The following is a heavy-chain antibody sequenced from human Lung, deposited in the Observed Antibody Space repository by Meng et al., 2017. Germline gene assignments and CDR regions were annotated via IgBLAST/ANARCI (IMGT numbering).Heavy chain of an antibody. J-gene: IGHJ4*02. Sequence: EVQLVESGGGLVKPGGSLRLSCAASGFTFSSYSMNWVRQAPGKGLEWVSSISSSSSYIYYADSVKGRFTISRDNAKNSLYLQMNSLRAEDTAVYYCARQGRERSSWNTFDHWGQGTLVTVSS. D-gene: IGHD6-13*01. CDR3: ARQGRERSSWNTFDH. CDR1: GFTFSSYS. CDR2: ISSSSSYI. V-gene: IGHV3-21*02.